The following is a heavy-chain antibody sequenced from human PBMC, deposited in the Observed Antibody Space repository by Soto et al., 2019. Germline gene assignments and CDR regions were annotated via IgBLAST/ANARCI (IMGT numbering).Heavy chain of an antibody. CDR1: GFTFSSYG. V-gene: IGHV3-30*18. CDR3: AKGVLIYDSSGYYYYYGMDV. J-gene: IGHJ6*02. Sequence: QVQLVESGGGVVQPGRSLRLSCAASGFTFSSYGMHWVRQAPGKGLEWVAVISYDGSNKYYADSVKGRFTISRDNSKNTXYXXMNSLRAEDTAVYYCAKGVLIYDSSGYYYYYGMDVWGQGTTVTVSS. D-gene: IGHD3-22*01. CDR2: ISYDGSNK.